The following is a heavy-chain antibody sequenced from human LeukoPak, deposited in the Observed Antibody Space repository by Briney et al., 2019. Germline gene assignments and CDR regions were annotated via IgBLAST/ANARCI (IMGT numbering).Heavy chain of an antibody. Sequence: GGSLRLSCAASGFTFDDYAMHWVRQAPGKGLEWVSGISWNSGSIGYADSVKGRFTISRDNAKNSLYLQMNSLRAEDTALYYCAKESRGGFDYWGQGTLVTVSS. CDR1: GFTFDDYA. CDR3: AKESRGGFDY. J-gene: IGHJ4*02. V-gene: IGHV3-9*01. D-gene: IGHD3-10*01. CDR2: ISWNSGSI.